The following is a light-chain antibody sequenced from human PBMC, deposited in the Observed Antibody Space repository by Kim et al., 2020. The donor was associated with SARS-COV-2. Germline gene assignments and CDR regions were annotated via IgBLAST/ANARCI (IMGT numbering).Light chain of an antibody. J-gene: IGKJ2*01. Sequence: EIVMTQSPVTLSVSPGERATLSCRASQSVSSNLSWYQQTPGQAPSLLIYGASTRATGIPARCSGTWSGTEFTPTISSLQSEDFAVYYCQQYNNWAYTFGQGTKLEI. CDR2: GAS. CDR3: QQYNNWAYT. CDR1: QSVSSN. V-gene: IGKV3-15*01.